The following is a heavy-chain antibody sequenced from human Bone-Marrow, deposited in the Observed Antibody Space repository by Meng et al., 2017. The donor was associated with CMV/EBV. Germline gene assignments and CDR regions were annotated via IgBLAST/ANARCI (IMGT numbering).Heavy chain of an antibody. CDR1: GFTFTSAW. V-gene: IGHV3-15*01. CDR3: TTDWWSVGATIGIDAFDI. CDR2: IKRLADGGTI. D-gene: IGHD1-26*01. J-gene: IGHJ3*02. Sequence: GESLKISCTASGFTFTSAWMSWVRQAPGKGLEWIGRIKRLADGGTIDYAEPVKDRFTISRDDSESTLYLQMSSLKTEDTAVYYCTTDWWSVGATIGIDAFDIWGQGTMVTVSS.